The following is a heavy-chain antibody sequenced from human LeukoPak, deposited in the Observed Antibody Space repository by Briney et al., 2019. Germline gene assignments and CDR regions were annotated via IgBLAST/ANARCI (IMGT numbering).Heavy chain of an antibody. CDR1: GESFSAYY. J-gene: IGHJ4*02. CDR2: INHSGST. D-gene: IGHD4-11*01. V-gene: IGHV4-34*01. Sequence: PSETLSLTCAVYGESFSAYYWSWIRQPPGKGLEWIGDINHSGSTNYNPSLKSRVTISADTSKNQFSLGLISVTAADTAVYYCARGGTTLVDYWAQGTLVTVSS. CDR3: ARGGTTLVDY.